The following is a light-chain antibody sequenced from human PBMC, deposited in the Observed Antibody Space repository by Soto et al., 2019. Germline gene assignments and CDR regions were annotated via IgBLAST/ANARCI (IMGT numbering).Light chain of an antibody. CDR1: SSNIGDNS. V-gene: IGLV1-51*01. Sequence: QSVLTQPPSMSAAPVQMVAISCSGTSSNIGDNSVSWYQHFPGTAPKVLIYDNNRRPSGIPDRFSGSKSGTSATLTIIGLQTGAEADYYCAPWDSALSAGVLGGGTQVIVL. J-gene: IGLJ3*02. CDR3: APWDSALSAGV. CDR2: DNN.